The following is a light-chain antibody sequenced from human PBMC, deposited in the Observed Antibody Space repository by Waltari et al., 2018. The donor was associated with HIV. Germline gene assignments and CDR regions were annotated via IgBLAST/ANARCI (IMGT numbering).Light chain of an antibody. V-gene: IGLV3-1*01. CDR1: TLGDKY. Sequence: SYELTQPPSVSVSPGQTASITCSGDTLGDKYSCWYQQKPGQSPVLVIYQDSKRPSGIPERFSGSNSGNTATLTISGTQAMDEADYYCQAWDSSTVVFGGGIKLTVL. CDR2: QDS. CDR3: QAWDSSTVV. J-gene: IGLJ2*01.